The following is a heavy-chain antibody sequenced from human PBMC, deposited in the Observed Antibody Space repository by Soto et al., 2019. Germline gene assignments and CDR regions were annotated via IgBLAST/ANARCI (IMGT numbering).Heavy chain of an antibody. Sequence: QVQLVQSGIEVKNPGASVKVSCKASGYAITSFGISWVRQAPGQGLEWMGWTVANNGYTKYAQNLQGRVTLITDTSTSTAYMELRSLMYDDTAVYYCARCSGGTCYASYAFDIWGQGTMVTVSS. CDR2: TVANNGYT. CDR3: ARCSGGTCYASYAFDI. J-gene: IGHJ3*02. CDR1: GYAITSFG. D-gene: IGHD2-15*01. V-gene: IGHV1-18*01.